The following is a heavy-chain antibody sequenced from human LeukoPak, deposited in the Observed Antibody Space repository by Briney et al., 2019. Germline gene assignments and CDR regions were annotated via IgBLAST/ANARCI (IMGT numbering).Heavy chain of an antibody. CDR2: ISGNGVTT. V-gene: IGHV3-23*01. D-gene: IGHD3-10*01. CDR3: GRGRLYGSGTYYVFDY. J-gene: IGHJ4*02. Sequence: GGSLRLSCPASGFTFSSYGMGWVRQAPGTGLGWVSSISGNGVTTYYADSVKGRFTISRDNSKNTVYVQMNSLRDEDTAVYYCGRGRLYGSGTYYVFDYWGRGTLVTVSS. CDR1: GFTFSSYG.